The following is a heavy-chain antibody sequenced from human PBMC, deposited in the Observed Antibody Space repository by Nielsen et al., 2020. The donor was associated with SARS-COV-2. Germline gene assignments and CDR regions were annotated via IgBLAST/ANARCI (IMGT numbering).Heavy chain of an antibody. Sequence: SETLSLTCTVSGGSISSSSYYWGWIRQPPGKGLEWIGSIYYSGSTYYNPSLKSRVTISVDTSKNQFSLKVSSVTAADTAVYYCARANADYLGGMDVWGQGTTVTVSS. J-gene: IGHJ6*02. CDR1: GGSISSSSYY. CDR2: IYYSGST. CDR3: ARANADYLGGMDV. V-gene: IGHV4-39*07. D-gene: IGHD4-17*01.